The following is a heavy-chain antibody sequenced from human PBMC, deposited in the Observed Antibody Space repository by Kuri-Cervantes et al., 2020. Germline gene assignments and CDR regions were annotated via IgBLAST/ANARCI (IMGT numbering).Heavy chain of an antibody. CDR1: GFTFSSYA. J-gene: IGHJ6*02. CDR3: ARGGSPPGGYYYYYGMDV. V-gene: IGHV3-30-3*01. Sequence: GESLKISCAASGFTFSSYAMHWVRQAPGKGLEWVAVISYDGSNKYYADSVKGRFTISRDNSKNTLYLQMNSLRAEDTAVYYCARGGSPPGGYYYYYGMDVWGQGTTVTVSS. CDR2: ISYDGSNK. D-gene: IGHD1-26*01.